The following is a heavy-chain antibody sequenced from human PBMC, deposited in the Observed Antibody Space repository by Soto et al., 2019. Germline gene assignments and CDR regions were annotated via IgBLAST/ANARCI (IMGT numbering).Heavy chain of an antibody. CDR3: ARLHGYCISSSCHGHYAMDV. Sequence: QLQLQESGPGLVKPSETLSLTCTVSSAPVSSSTYTWGWIRQPPGKGLEWIGSIYYSGSTYYNPSLNSRVPASVDTSKNQFSLKVTSVTAADTAVYSCARLHGYCISSSCHGHYAMDVWGQGTTVTVSS. V-gene: IGHV4-39*01. J-gene: IGHJ6*02. CDR1: SAPVSSSTYT. CDR2: IYYSGST. D-gene: IGHD2-2*01.